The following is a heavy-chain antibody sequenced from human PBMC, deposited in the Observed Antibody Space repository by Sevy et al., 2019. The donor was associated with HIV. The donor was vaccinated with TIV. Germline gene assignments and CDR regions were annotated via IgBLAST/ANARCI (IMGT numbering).Heavy chain of an antibody. CDR3: ARVVLYYDAYDCDF. Sequence: GGSLRLSCAASGFSFSQYSMNWVRQAPGKGLEWLSYISGSSGTIYYEGPVKGRFTISRDNAKNSVYLQMNSLRDEDSAVYYCARVVLYYDAYDCDFWGQGALVTVSS. V-gene: IGHV3-48*02. D-gene: IGHD3-22*01. CDR2: ISGSSGTI. J-gene: IGHJ4*02. CDR1: GFSFSQYS.